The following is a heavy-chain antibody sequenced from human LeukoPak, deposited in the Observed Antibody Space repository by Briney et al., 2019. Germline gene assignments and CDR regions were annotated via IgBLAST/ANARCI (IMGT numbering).Heavy chain of an antibody. D-gene: IGHD5-18*01. V-gene: IGHV3-53*01. CDR3: ARDRSYGSFNYFDY. Sequence: GGSLRLSCAASGFTVSSNYMSWVRQAPGKGLEWVSVIYSGGSTYYADSVKGRFTISRDNSKNTLYLQMNGLRAEDTAVYYCARDRSYGSFNYFDYWGQGTLVTVSS. J-gene: IGHJ4*02. CDR1: GFTVSSNY. CDR2: IYSGGST.